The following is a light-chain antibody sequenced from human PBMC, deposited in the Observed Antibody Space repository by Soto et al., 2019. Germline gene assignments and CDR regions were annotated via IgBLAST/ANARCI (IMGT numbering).Light chain of an antibody. CDR1: SGRIASNY. J-gene: IGLJ3*02. CDR2: EDG. Sequence: NFMLTQPHSVSESPGKTVTISCTRSSGRIASNYVQWYQQRPGSAPTAVIYEDGQRPSGVPDRFSGSIDSSSNSASLTISGLKTEDEADYYFLSCDNFNWVFGGGTKLTVL. CDR3: LSCDNFNWV. V-gene: IGLV6-57*03.